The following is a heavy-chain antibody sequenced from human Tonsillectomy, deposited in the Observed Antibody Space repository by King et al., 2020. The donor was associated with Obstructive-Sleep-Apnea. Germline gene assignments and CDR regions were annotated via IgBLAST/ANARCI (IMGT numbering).Heavy chain of an antibody. V-gene: IGHV3-30*04. CDR3: ARDPLGELLNRDYYYGMDV. J-gene: IGHJ6*02. D-gene: IGHD3-10*01. CDR2: ISYDGSNK. Sequence: VQLVESGGGVVQPGRSLRLSCAASGFTFSSYAMHWVRQAPGKGLEWVAVISYDGSNKYYADSVKGRFTISRDNSKTTLYLQMNSLRAEDTAVYYCARDPLGELLNRDYYYGMDVWGQGTTVTVSS. CDR1: GFTFSSYA.